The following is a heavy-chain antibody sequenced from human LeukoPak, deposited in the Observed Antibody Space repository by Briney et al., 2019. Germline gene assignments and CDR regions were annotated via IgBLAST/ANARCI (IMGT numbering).Heavy chain of an antibody. Sequence: SGGSLRLSCAASGFTFSSYSMHWVRQAPGKGLEWVAVISYDGSNKYYADSVKGRFTISRDNSKNTLYLQMNSLRAEDTAVYYCAKADLLWFGESPNDYWGQGTLVTVSS. CDR3: AKADLLWFGESPNDY. V-gene: IGHV3-30*04. CDR2: ISYDGSNK. CDR1: GFTFSSYS. D-gene: IGHD3-10*01. J-gene: IGHJ4*02.